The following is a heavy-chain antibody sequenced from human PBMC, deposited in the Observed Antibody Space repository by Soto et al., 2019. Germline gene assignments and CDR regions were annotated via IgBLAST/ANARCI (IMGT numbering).Heavy chain of an antibody. D-gene: IGHD3-22*01. CDR3: ARGAKIVVVITGPYYYYGMDV. V-gene: IGHV1-69*06. J-gene: IGHJ6*02. CDR2: IIPIFGTA. CDR1: GGTFSSYA. Sequence: SVKVSCKASGGTFSSYAISWVRQAPGQGLEWMGGIIPIFGTANYAQKFQGRVTITADKSTSTAYMELSSLRSEDTAVYYCARGAKIVVVITGPYYYYGMDVWGQGTTVTVSS.